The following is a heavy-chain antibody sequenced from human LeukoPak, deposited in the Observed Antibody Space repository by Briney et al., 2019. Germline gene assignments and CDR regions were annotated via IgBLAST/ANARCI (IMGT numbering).Heavy chain of an antibody. CDR2: IDPSGGSR. J-gene: IGHJ4*02. Sequence: ASVTVSCKASGYTFTRYYIHWVRQAPGQGLEWMGIIDPSGGSRSYAQKFQGRVTITRDTSTSTVYMELSSLRSEDTAVYYCARDKSGTTQGDSDYWGQGTPVTVSS. CDR3: ARDKSGTTQGDSDY. CDR1: GYTFTRYY. V-gene: IGHV1-46*01. D-gene: IGHD1-1*01.